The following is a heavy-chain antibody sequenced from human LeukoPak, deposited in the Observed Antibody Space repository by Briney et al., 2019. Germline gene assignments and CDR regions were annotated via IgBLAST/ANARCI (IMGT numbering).Heavy chain of an antibody. V-gene: IGHV1-8*01. CDR3: ARGISRWLPADQFDY. D-gene: IGHD5-24*01. J-gene: IGHJ4*02. CDR1: GYTFTSYD. CDR2: MNPNSGNT. Sequence: ASVKVSCKASGYTFTSYDINWVRQAPGQGLEWMGWMNPNSGNTGYAQKFQGRVTMTRNTSISTAYMELSSLRSEDTAVYYCARGISRWLPADQFDYWGQGTLVTVSS.